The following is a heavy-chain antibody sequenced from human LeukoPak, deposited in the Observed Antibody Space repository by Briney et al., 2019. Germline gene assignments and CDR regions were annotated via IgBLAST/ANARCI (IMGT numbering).Heavy chain of an antibody. CDR2: VDPEGGET. CDR3: ATDLSSGPTVNYGMDV. J-gene: IGHJ6*02. Sequence: GASVKVSCKVSGYTFTDYYMHWVQQAPGKGLEWMGLVDPEGGETIYAEKFQGRVTITADTSTDTAYMELSSLRSEDTAVYCCATDLSSGPTVNYGMDVWGQGTTVTVSS. CDR1: GYTFTDYY. D-gene: IGHD3-22*01. V-gene: IGHV1-69-2*01.